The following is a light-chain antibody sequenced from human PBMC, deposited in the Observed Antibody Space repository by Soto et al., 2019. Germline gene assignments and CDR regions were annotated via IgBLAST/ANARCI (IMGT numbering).Light chain of an antibody. J-gene: IGLJ3*02. CDR3: QTWGTGIRV. CDR2: LNSDGSH. CDR1: SGHSTYA. V-gene: IGLV4-69*01. Sequence: QLVLTQSPSASASLGASVKLTCTLSSGHSTYAIAWHQQQPEKGPRYLMKLNSDGSHNKGDGIPDRFSGSSSGAERYLTISRLRSEEEADYSCQTWGTGIRVFGGGTKLTVL.